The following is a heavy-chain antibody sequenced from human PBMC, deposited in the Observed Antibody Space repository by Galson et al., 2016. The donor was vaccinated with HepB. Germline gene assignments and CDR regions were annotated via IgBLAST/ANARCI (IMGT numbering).Heavy chain of an antibody. CDR3: ARGGGPLHTAMVVDHFDY. Sequence: CAISGDSVSSNVAAWHWIRQSPSGGLEWLGRTYYRSKWYNDYAVSVKSRVTINPDTSKNQFSLHLNSVTPEGTAVYYCARGGGPLHTAMVVDHFDYWGQGTLVSVSS. D-gene: IGHD5-18*01. J-gene: IGHJ4*02. V-gene: IGHV6-1*01. CDR1: GDSVSSNVAA. CDR2: TYYRSKWYN.